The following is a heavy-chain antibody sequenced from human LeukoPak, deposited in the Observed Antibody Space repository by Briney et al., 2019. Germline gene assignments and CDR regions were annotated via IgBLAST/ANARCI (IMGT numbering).Heavy chain of an antibody. V-gene: IGHV1-18*01. CDR3: AREVDFDWFPPLYYYGMDV. D-gene: IGHD3-9*01. CDR2: ISAYNGNT. Sequence: ASVKVSCKASGYTFTSYGISWVRQAPGQGLEWMGWISAYNGNTNYVQKLQGRVTMTTDTSTSTAYMELRSLRSDDTAVYYCAREVDFDWFPPLYYYGMDVWGQGTTVTVSS. J-gene: IGHJ6*02. CDR1: GYTFTSYG.